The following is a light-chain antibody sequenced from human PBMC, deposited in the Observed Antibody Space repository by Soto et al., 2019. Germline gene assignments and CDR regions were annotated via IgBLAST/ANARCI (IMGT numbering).Light chain of an antibody. CDR2: LGS. V-gene: IGKV2-28*01. CDR3: MQALQTRYT. Sequence: DFVMTQSPLSLPVTPGEPASISCRSSQSLLHSNGYNYLDWYLQKPGQSPQLLTYLGSNRSSGVPDRFSGSGSGTDFTLKISRVEAEDVGVYYCMQALQTRYTFGQGTKLEIK. CDR1: QSLLHSNGYNY. J-gene: IGKJ2*01.